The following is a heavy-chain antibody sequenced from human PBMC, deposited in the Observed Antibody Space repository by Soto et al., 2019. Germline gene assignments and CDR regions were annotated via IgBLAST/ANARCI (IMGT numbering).Heavy chain of an antibody. CDR2: MNPNSGNT. Sequence: QVQLVQSGAEVKKPGASVKVSCKASGYTFTSYDINWVRQATGQGLEWMGWMNPNSGNTGYAQKFQGRVTMTRNTSISTAYMELSSLGSEDTAVYYCARASYSSPPLGYYYYMDVWGKGTTVTVSS. D-gene: IGHD4-4*01. CDR1: GYTFTSYD. J-gene: IGHJ6*03. V-gene: IGHV1-8*01. CDR3: ARASYSSPPLGYYYYMDV.